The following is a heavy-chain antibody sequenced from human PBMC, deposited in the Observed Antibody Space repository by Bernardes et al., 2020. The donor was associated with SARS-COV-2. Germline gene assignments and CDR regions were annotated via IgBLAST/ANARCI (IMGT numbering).Heavy chain of an antibody. CDR1: GFTFSNAW. CDR3: TTGAEIYYDSSGFSYYFDF. CDR2: IKRKTDGGTT. V-gene: IGHV3-15*07. D-gene: IGHD3-22*01. J-gene: IGHJ4*02. Sequence: GSLRLSCAASGFTFSNAWMNLVRQAPGKGLEWVGHIKRKTDGGTTDYAAPVKGRFTISGDDSKNTMYLQMNSLKTEDTAVYYCTTGAEIYYDSSGFSYYFDFWGQGTLVTVSS.